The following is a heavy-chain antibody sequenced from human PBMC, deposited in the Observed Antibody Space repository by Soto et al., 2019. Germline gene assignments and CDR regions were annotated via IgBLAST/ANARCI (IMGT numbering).Heavy chain of an antibody. CDR3: AKGEDYDILTGYYSLDY. D-gene: IGHD3-9*01. CDR1: GFTFSNYG. CDR2: ISYDGSNK. Sequence: QVQLVESGGGVVQPGRSLRLSCVVSGFTFSNYGMHWVRQAPGKGLEWVAVISYDGSNKYYADSVKGRFTISRDNSKNTXYLQMNSLRPEDTAVYYCAKGEDYDILTGYYSLDYWGQGTLVTVSS. J-gene: IGHJ4*02. V-gene: IGHV3-30*18.